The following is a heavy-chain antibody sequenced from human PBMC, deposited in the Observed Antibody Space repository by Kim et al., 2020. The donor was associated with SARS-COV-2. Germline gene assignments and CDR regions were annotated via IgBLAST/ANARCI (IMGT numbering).Heavy chain of an antibody. J-gene: IGHJ3*02. CDR1: GGSISSSSYY. CDR3: ARRGGHCSGGSCYSVAFDI. V-gene: IGHV4-39*01. Sequence: SETLSLTCTVSGGSISSSSYYWGWIRQPPGKGLEWIGSIYYSGSTYYNPSLKSRVTISVDTSKNQFSLKLSSVTAADTAVYYCARRGGHCSGGSCYSVAFDIWGQGTMVTVSS. CDR2: IYYSGST. D-gene: IGHD2-15*01.